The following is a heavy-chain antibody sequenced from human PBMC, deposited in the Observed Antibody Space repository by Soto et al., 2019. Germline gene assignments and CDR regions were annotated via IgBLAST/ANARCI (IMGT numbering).Heavy chain of an antibody. CDR2: ITAYNGNT. J-gene: IGHJ4*02. CDR1: GYTFTSYG. D-gene: IGHD3-22*01. Sequence: QVQLVQSGAEVKKPGASVKVSCKASGYTFTSYGISWVRQAPGQGLEWMGWITAYNGNTNHAQKLQCRVTTTTDTSTSTAYMELRSLRSDDTAVYYCARAPYYDSSGYYSEWGQGTLVTVSS. CDR3: ARAPYYDSSGYYSE. V-gene: IGHV1-18*01.